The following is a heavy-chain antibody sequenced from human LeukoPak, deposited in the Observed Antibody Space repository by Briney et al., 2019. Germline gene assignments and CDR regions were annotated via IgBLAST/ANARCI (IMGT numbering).Heavy chain of an antibody. CDR3: AKGSRSSGHYSDY. Sequence: GGSLRLSCAASGFTFSSYWMSWVRQAPGKGLEWVANIKQDGSEKYYVDSVKGRFTISRGNAKNSLYLQMNSLRAEDTAVYYCAKGSRSSGHYSDYWGQGTLVTVTS. V-gene: IGHV3-7*01. CDR1: GFTFSSYW. CDR2: IKQDGSEK. D-gene: IGHD3-22*01. J-gene: IGHJ4*02.